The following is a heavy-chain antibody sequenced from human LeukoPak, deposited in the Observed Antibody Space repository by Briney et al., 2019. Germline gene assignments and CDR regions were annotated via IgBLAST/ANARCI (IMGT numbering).Heavy chain of an antibody. CDR1: GFTFSSSW. V-gene: IGHV3-7*01. CDR2: IKQDGSEK. CDR3: AREGDASSWFDY. J-gene: IGHJ5*01. Sequence: GGSLRLSCVVSGFTFSSSWMSWVRQAPGEGLEWVANIKQDGSEKYYVDSVKGGFTISRDNAKNSLYLQMNSLRAEDTAVYSCAREGDASSWFDYWGQGTLVTVSS. D-gene: IGHD3-16*01.